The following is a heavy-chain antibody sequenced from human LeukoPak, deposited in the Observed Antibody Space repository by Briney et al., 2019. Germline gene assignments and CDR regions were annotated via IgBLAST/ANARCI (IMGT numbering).Heavy chain of an antibody. CDR3: ARAPTVTGYFDY. Sequence: SETLSLTCTVSGGSISSGGYYWSWIRQHPGKGLEWIGYIYYSGSTCYNPSLKSRVTISVDTSKNQFSLKLSSVTAADTAVYYCARAPTVTGYFDYWGQGTLVTVSS. CDR1: GGSISSGGYY. CDR2: IYYSGST. D-gene: IGHD4-17*01. J-gene: IGHJ4*02. V-gene: IGHV4-31*03.